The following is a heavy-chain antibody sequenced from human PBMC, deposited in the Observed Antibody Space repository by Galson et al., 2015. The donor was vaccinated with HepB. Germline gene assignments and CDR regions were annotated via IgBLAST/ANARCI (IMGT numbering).Heavy chain of an antibody. Sequence: SVKVSCKASGYTFTGYYMHWVRQAPGQGLAWMGWINPNSGGTNYAQKFQGWVTMTRDTSISTAYMELSRLRSDDTAVYYCARAQGIAVAGTFDYWGQGTLVTVSS. CDR2: INPNSGGT. CDR3: ARAQGIAVAGTFDY. V-gene: IGHV1-2*04. CDR1: GYTFTGYY. J-gene: IGHJ4*02. D-gene: IGHD6-19*01.